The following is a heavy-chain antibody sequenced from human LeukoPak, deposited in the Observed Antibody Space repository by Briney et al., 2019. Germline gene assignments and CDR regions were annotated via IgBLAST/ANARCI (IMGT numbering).Heavy chain of an antibody. CDR3: ARSGPSGDAFDI. V-gene: IGHV3-21*01. J-gene: IGHJ3*02. CDR2: ISSSSSYI. D-gene: IGHD5-12*01. CDR1: GFTFSSYS. Sequence: GGSLRLSCAASGFTFSSYSMNWVRQAPGKGLEWVSSISSSSSYIYYADSVKGRFTISRDNAKTSLYLQMNSLRAEDTAVYYCARSGPSGDAFDIWGQGTMVTVSS.